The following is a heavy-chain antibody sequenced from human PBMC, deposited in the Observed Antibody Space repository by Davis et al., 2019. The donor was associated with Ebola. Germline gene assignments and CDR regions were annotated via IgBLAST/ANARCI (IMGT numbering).Heavy chain of an antibody. J-gene: IGHJ4*02. CDR1: GFTLTNYA. D-gene: IGHD6-19*01. CDR2: VHGGNGNT. V-gene: IGHV1-3*01. CDR3: ARASFGYNSGWYADY. Sequence: ASVKVSCKASGFTLTNYAIHWVRQAPGQRLEWMGWVHGGNGNTKYSQRFQGRVTITTDTSASTVYLDLTSLRSKDTAVFYCARASFGYNSGWYADYWGPGSLVTVSS.